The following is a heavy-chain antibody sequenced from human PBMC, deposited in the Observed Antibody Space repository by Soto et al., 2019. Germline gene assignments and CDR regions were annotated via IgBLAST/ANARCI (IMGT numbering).Heavy chain of an antibody. Sequence: QVQLVESGGGLVKPGGSLRLSCVASGFTFNGYYMSWIRQAPGKGPEWVSYISSSSSDINYADYVKGRFTTSRDNAKNSLHLQMNGLRAEDTAVYYCARGDRVADSWGQGTLVTVSS. D-gene: IGHD3-3*01. CDR1: GFTFNGYY. V-gene: IGHV3-11*05. CDR3: ARGDRVADS. CDR2: ISSSSSDI. J-gene: IGHJ4*02.